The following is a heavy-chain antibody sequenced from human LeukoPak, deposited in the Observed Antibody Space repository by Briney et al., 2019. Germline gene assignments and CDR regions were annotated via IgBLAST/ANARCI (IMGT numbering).Heavy chain of an antibody. CDR3: ARDGCSSTSCYSSWFDP. J-gene: IGHJ5*02. D-gene: IGHD2-2*01. CDR1: GYTFTGYY. V-gene: IGHV1-2*02. Sequence: ASVKVSCKASGYTFTGYYMHWVRQAPGQGLEWMGWINPNSGGTNYAQKFQGRVTMTRDTSISTAYMELSRLRSDDTAVYYCARDGCSSTSCYSSWFDPWGQGTLVTVSS. CDR2: INPNSGGT.